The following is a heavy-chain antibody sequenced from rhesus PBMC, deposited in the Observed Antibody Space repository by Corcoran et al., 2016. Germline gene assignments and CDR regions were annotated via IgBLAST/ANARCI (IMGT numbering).Heavy chain of an antibody. Sequence: QGQLQESGPGLVKPSETLSLTCAVSGGPICSNDWSWIRQSPGKGLEWIGDIYGGRWSTTSNPSLQRRVTISPDTSPNQFSLKLSSVTAADTAVYYCARYEGYSGYHDYWGQGVLVTVSS. CDR2: IYGGRWST. V-gene: IGHV4-147*01. J-gene: IGHJ4*01. CDR3: ARYEGYSGYHDY. CDR1: GGPICSND. D-gene: IGHD5-42*01.